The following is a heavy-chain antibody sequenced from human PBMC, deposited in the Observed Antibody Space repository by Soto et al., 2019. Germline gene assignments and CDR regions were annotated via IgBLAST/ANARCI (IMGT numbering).Heavy chain of an antibody. V-gene: IGHV1-24*01. Sequence: ASVKVSCKVSGYTLTELSMHWVRQAPGKGLEWMGGFDPEDGETIYAQKFQGRVTMTEDTSTDTAYMELSSLRSEDTAVYYCATGLSRGRFGTVGFDPWGQGTLVTVSS. J-gene: IGHJ5*02. CDR2: FDPEDGET. CDR3: ATGLSRGRFGTVGFDP. D-gene: IGHD3-16*01. CDR1: GYTLTELS.